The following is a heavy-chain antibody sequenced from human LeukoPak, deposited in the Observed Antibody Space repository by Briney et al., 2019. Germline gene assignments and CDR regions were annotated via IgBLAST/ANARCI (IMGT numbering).Heavy chain of an antibody. CDR1: GFTFSSYW. D-gene: IGHD6-13*01. CDR2: IKQDGSEK. J-gene: IGHJ6*03. V-gene: IGHV3-7*01. CDR3: ARDKSSSWYYYYYYMDV. Sequence: PGGSLRLPCAASGFTFSSYWMSWVRQAPGKGLEWVANIKQDGSEKYYVDSVKGRFTISRDNAKNSLYLQMNSLRAEDTAVYYCARDKSSSWYYYYYYMDVWGKGTTATVSS.